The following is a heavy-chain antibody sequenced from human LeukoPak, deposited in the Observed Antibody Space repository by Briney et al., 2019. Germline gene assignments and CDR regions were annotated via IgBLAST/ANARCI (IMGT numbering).Heavy chain of an antibody. CDR2: IYYSGST. J-gene: IGHJ5*02. CDR1: GGSISSSSYY. V-gene: IGHV4-39*01. Sequence: KPSETLSLTCTVSGGSISSSSYYWGWIRQPPGKGLEWIGSIYYSGSTYYDPSLKSRVTISVDTSKNQFSLKLSSVTAADTAVYYCARLRTQGRYCSGGSCYLRGWFDPWGQGTLVTVSS. CDR3: ARLRTQGRYCSGGSCYLRGWFDP. D-gene: IGHD2-15*01.